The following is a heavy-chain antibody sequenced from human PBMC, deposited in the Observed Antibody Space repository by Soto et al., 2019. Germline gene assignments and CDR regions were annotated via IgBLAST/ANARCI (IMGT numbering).Heavy chain of an antibody. Sequence: GGSLGLSCAASGFTFSSYGMHWVRQAPGKGLEGVAVISYDGSNKYYADSVKGRFTISRDNSKNTLYLQMNSLRAEDTAVYYCAKDTIAARPRWFDPWGRGTLVTVSS. V-gene: IGHV3-30*18. D-gene: IGHD6-6*01. CDR1: GFTFSSYG. J-gene: IGHJ5*02. CDR2: ISYDGSNK. CDR3: AKDTIAARPRWFDP.